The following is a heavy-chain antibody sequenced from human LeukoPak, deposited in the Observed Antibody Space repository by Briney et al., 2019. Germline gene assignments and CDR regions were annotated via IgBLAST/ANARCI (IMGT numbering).Heavy chain of an antibody. CDR1: GGSFSDYY. CDR3: ARICDSSGYFSFDY. J-gene: IGHJ4*02. D-gene: IGHD3-22*01. CDR2: INHSGST. Sequence: SETLSLTCAVYGGSFSDYYWSWIRQPPGKGLEWIGEINHSGSTNYNPSLKSRVTISVDTSKNQFSPKLSSVTSVDTAVYYCARICDSSGYFSFDYWGQGTLVTVSS. V-gene: IGHV4-34*01.